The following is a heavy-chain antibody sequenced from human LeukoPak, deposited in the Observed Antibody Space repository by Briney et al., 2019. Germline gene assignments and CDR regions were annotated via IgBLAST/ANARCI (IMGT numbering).Heavy chain of an antibody. D-gene: IGHD4-11*01. J-gene: IGHJ4*02. V-gene: IGHV3-30*02. CDR2: IGYDGVNK. CDR1: GFTFSSFG. Sequence: GGSLRLSCAASGFTFSSFGVHWVRQAPGKGLEWVAFIGYDGVNKYYADSVKGRFTVSRDNSENTLYVQMNSLEAEDTAVYYCAKDNSNWSFDYWGQGTLVTVSS. CDR3: AKDNSNWSFDY.